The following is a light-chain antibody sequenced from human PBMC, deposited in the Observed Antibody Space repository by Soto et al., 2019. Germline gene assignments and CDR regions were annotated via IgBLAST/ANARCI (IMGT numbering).Light chain of an antibody. CDR1: SSDIGIYNY. V-gene: IGLV2-14*01. J-gene: IGLJ1*01. CDR3: TSFTTSRNYV. Sequence: QSVLTQPASVSGSPGQSIAISCTGTSSDIGIYNYVSWYQQHPGKAPKLMIYAVSNRPSGVSDRFSGSKSGITASLTISGLQADDEADYYCTSFTTSRNYVFGTGTKLTVL. CDR2: AVS.